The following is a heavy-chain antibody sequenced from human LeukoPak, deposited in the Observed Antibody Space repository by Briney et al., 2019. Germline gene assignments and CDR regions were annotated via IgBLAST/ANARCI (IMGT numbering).Heavy chain of an antibody. Sequence: GESLKISCKGSGYSFTSYWIGWVRQMPGKGLEWMGIIYPGDSDTRYSPSFQGQVTISADKSISTAYLQWSSLKASDTAMYYCARGFPEGLLWFGETLWDWGQGTLVTVSS. CDR1: GYSFTSYW. V-gene: IGHV5-51*01. D-gene: IGHD3-10*01. CDR3: ARGFPEGLLWFGETLWD. J-gene: IGHJ1*01. CDR2: IYPGDSDT.